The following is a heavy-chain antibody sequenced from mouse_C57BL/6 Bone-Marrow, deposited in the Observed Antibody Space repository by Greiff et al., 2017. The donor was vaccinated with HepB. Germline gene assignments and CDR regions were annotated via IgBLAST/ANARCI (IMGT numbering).Heavy chain of an antibody. CDR1: GYAFSSSW. Sequence: QVQLQQSGPELVKPGASVKISCKASGYAFSSSWMNWVKQRPGKGLEWIGRIYPGDGDTNYNGKFKGKATLTADKSSSTAYMQLSSLTSEDSAVYFCARQEAAGNYWGQGTTRTVSS. V-gene: IGHV1-82*01. J-gene: IGHJ2*01. D-gene: IGHD6-1*01. CDR3: ARQEAAGNY. CDR2: IYPGDGDT.